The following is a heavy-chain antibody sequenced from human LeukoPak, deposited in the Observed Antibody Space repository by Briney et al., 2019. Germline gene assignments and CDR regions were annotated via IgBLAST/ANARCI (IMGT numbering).Heavy chain of an antibody. J-gene: IGHJ5*02. CDR2: INHSGST. V-gene: IGHV4-34*01. D-gene: IGHD3-16*02. CDR3: ARDRNYVWGSYRGAP. Sequence: SETLSLTCAVYGGSFSGYYWSWIRQPPGKGLEWIGEINHSGSTNYNPALKSRVTISVDTSKNQFSLKLSSVTAADTAVYYCARDRNYVWGSYRGAPWGQGTLVTVSS. CDR1: GGSFSGYY.